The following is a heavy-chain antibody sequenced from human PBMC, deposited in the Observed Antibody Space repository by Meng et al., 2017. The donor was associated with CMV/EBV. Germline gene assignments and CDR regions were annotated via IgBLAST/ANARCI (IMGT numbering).Heavy chain of an antibody. CDR2: IDCDVDK. CDR1: GFSLSTNGVR. V-gene: IGHV2-70D*14. CDR3: ARIRRGGDWIFDY. D-gene: IGHD2-21*01. J-gene: IGHJ4*02. Sequence: SGPTLVKPTKTLTLTCYLCGFSLSTNGVRVSWIRQPPGKALEWLARIDCDVDKFYSKSLKTILNMSKGTSKNQMVLTMTHMDPEDTATYYCARIRRGGDWIFDYWGQGILVTVSS.